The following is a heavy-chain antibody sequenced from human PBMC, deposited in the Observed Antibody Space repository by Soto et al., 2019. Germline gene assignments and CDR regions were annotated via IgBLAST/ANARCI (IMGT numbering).Heavy chain of an antibody. Sequence: QVQLVQSGAEVKKPGSSVKVSCKASGGTFSSYTLSWVRQAPGQGLEWMGRIIPILGIANYAQKFQGRVTITADKSTSTAYMELSSLRSEDKAVYYCAREGKYSSGWTLDWGQGTLVTVSS. V-gene: IGHV1-69*08. CDR2: IIPILGIA. CDR1: GGTFSSYT. J-gene: IGHJ4*02. D-gene: IGHD6-19*01. CDR3: AREGKYSSGWTLD.